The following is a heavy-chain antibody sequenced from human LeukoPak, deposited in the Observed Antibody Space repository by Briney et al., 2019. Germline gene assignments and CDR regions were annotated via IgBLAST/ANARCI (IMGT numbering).Heavy chain of an antibody. CDR2: IYYTGTT. D-gene: IGHD6-13*01. CDR3: ASSHLYSSSWYLSGRFDF. Sequence: SETLSLTCTVSGGSISSYYWTWLRQPPGKGLEYIGYIYYTGTTDYNPSLKSRVTISVDTSKNQFSLKLTSVTAADTAVYYCASSHLYSSSWYLSGRFDFWGRGTLVTVSS. V-gene: IGHV4-59*01. J-gene: IGHJ4*02. CDR1: GGSISSYY.